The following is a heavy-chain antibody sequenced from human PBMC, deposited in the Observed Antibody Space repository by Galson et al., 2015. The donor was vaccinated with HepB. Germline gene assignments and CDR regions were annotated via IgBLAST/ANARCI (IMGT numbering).Heavy chain of an antibody. CDR1: GLTFGDYA. Sequence: SLRISCEASGLTFGDYAMSWVRQAPGKGLEWVGFIRSKAYGGTTEYAASVKGRFTISRDDSKSIAYLQMNSLKTEDTAVYYCFTHQYYDYVWGSYRFTSHIYCNNWGQGTLVTVSS. CDR2: IRSKAYGGTT. D-gene: IGHD3-16*02. CDR3: FTHQYYDYVWGSYRFTSHIYCNN. J-gene: IGHJ4*02. V-gene: IGHV3-49*04.